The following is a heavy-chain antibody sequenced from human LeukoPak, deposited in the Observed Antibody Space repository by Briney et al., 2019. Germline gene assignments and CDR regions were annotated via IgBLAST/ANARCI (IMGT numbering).Heavy chain of an antibody. CDR3: ARDGDLDYSDSR. CDR1: GFIFSDYY. Sequence: PGGSLRLSCATSGFIFSDYYMSWIRQTPGKGLEWVSYISSSGSTIYYADSVKGRFTISRDNAKNSLHLQMNSLRAEDTAVYYCARDGDLDYSDSRWGQGTLVTVSS. J-gene: IGHJ4*02. V-gene: IGHV3-11*04. CDR2: ISSSGSTI. D-gene: IGHD4/OR15-4a*01.